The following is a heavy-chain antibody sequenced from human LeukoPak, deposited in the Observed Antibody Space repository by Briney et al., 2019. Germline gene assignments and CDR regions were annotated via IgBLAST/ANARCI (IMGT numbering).Heavy chain of an antibody. CDR3: ARRGYDSSGYYYE. CDR2: IYYSGST. V-gene: IGHV4-39*01. D-gene: IGHD3-22*01. J-gene: IGHJ4*02. CDR1: FGSISSSSYY. Sequence: SETLSLTCPVTFGSISSSSYYWGWIRQPPGKGLEWIGSIYYSGSTYYNPSLKSRVTISVDTSKNQFSPQLSSVTAADTAVYYCARRGYDSSGYYYEWGQGTLVTVSS.